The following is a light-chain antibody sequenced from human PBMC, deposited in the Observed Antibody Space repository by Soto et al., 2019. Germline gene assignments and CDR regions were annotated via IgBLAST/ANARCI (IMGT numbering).Light chain of an antibody. Sequence: EIVLTQSPATLSLSPGERATLSCRASQSVSSYLAWYQQKPGQAPRLLIYDASNRATGIPARFSGSGSGTDFTLTISRLEPEDFAVYYCQHYGTSPWTFGQGTKVEIK. CDR1: QSVSSY. CDR2: DAS. CDR3: QHYGTSPWT. J-gene: IGKJ1*01. V-gene: IGKV3-11*01.